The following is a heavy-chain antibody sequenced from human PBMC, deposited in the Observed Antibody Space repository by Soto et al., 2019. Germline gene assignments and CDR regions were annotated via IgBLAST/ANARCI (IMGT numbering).Heavy chain of an antibody. V-gene: IGHV3-73*02. Sequence: EVQLVESGGGLVQPGGSLKLSCAVSGFTFSGSAMHWVRQASGKGLEWVGRIRSKANSYATAYAASVKGRFTISRDDSKNTAYLQMNSLKTEDTAVYYCTSRNYCSGGSCYSGYYYGMDVWGQGTTVTVSS. J-gene: IGHJ6*02. CDR3: TSRNYCSGGSCYSGYYYGMDV. D-gene: IGHD2-15*01. CDR2: IRSKANSYAT. CDR1: GFTFSGSA.